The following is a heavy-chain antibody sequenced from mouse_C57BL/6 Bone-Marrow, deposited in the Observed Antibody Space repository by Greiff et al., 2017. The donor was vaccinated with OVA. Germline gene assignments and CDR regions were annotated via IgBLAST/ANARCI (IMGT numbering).Heavy chain of an antibody. J-gene: IGHJ1*03. Sequence: VQLQQSGAELVKPGASVKLSCKASGYPFTEYTIHWVKQRSGQGLEWIGWFYPGSGSIKYNEKFKDKATLPADKSSSPVYMELSRLTSEDSSVYFCARHEDYGSSYDWYFEVWGTGTTVTVSS. CDR1: GYPFTEYT. D-gene: IGHD1-1*01. CDR2: FYPGSGSI. V-gene: IGHV1-62-2*01. CDR3: ARHEDYGSSYDWYFEV.